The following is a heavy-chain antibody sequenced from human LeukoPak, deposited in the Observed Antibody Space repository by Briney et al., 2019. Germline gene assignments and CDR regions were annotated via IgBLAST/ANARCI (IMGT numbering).Heavy chain of an antibody. V-gene: IGHV3-66*02. CDR3: ARGLRLGVRLDY. D-gene: IGHD3-16*01. CDR1: GLTVSSNY. Sequence: GGSLRLSCAASGLTVSSNYMSWVRQAPGKGLEWVSVIYSGGSTYYADSVKGRFTISRDNSKNTLYLQMNSLRAEDTAVYYCARGLRLGVRLDYWGQGTLVTVSS. J-gene: IGHJ4*02. CDR2: IYSGGST.